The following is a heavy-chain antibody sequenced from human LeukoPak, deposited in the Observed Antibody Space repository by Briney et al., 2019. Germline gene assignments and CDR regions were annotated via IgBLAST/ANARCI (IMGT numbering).Heavy chain of an antibody. Sequence: GGSLRLSCAASGFTVSSKHMSWVRQAPGKGLEWVSVIYSGGSTYYADSVKGRFTISRDNSENTLYLQMNSLRAEDTAVYYCARTYHYGMDVWGQGTTVTVSS. CDR1: GFTVSSKH. CDR2: IYSGGST. V-gene: IGHV3-53*01. J-gene: IGHJ6*02. CDR3: ARTYHYGMDV.